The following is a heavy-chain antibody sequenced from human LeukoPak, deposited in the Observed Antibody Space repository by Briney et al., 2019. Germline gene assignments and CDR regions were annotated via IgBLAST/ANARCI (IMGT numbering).Heavy chain of an antibody. Sequence: GGSLRLSCAASGFTFSSYGMHWVRQAPGKGLEWVAVISYDGSNKYYADSVKGRFTISRDNSKNTLYLQMGSLRAEDMAVYYCARAASTTPYYYYYMDVWGEGTTVTVSS. CDR1: GFTFSSYG. V-gene: IGHV3-30*03. J-gene: IGHJ6*03. CDR2: ISYDGSNK. CDR3: ARAASTTPYYYYYMDV. D-gene: IGHD1-26*01.